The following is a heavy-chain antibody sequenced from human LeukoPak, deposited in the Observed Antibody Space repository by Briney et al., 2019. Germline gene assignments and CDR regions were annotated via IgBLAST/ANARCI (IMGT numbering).Heavy chain of an antibody. Sequence: PSETLSLTCTVSGGSISSSSYYWGWIRQPPGKGLEWIGSIYYSGSTYYNPSLKSRVTISVDTSKNQFSLKLSSVTAADTAVYYCARVPPEWLPNYYYYMDVWGKGTTVTVSS. J-gene: IGHJ6*03. D-gene: IGHD3-3*01. CDR2: IYYSGST. CDR1: GGSISSSSYY. CDR3: ARVPPEWLPNYYYYMDV. V-gene: IGHV4-39*07.